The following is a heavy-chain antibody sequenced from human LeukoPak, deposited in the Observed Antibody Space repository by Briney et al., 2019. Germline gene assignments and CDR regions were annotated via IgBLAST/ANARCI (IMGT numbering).Heavy chain of an antibody. CDR2: ISSSSNYI. V-gene: IGHV3-21*01. D-gene: IGHD2-2*01. Sequence: PGGSLRLSCSASGFTFSSYNMNWVRQAPGKGLEWVSSISSSSNYIYYADSVKGRFTVSRDNAKNSLYLQMSSLRAEDTAVYYCATYYVVPAAMIHEYSYMVDYWGQGTLVTVSS. CDR3: ATYYVVPAAMIHEYSYMVDY. CDR1: GFTFSSYN. J-gene: IGHJ4*02.